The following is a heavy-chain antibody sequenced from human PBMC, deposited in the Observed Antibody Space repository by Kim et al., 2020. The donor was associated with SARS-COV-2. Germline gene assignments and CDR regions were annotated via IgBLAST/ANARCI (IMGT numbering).Heavy chain of an antibody. CDR2: SNEDGSIT. CDR3: ARDLSRSDDL. V-gene: IGHV3-74*01. CDR1: GFTISKYW. Sequence: GGSLRLSCVASGFTISKYWMHWVRQVPGEGLVWVSRSNEDGSITNYADSVRGRFTISRDNVRSTLYLKMNSLGAEDTDLYYCARDLSRSDDLWGQGTLVTVSS. J-gene: IGHJ5*02.